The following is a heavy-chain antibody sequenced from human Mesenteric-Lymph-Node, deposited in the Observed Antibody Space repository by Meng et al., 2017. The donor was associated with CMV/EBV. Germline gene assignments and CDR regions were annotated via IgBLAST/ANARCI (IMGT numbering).Heavy chain of an antibody. CDR3: ARVNSGLEIDSPKLYYYYGMDV. Sequence: GSLRLSCTVSGGSISSYHWSWIRQPPGKGLEWIGYIYYSGSTNYNPSLKSRVTISVDTSKNQFSLKLSSVTAADTAVYYCARVNSGLEIDSPKLYYYYGMDVWGQGTTVTVSS. CDR2: IYYSGST. D-gene: IGHD5-12*01. CDR1: GGSISSYH. V-gene: IGHV4-59*01. J-gene: IGHJ6*02.